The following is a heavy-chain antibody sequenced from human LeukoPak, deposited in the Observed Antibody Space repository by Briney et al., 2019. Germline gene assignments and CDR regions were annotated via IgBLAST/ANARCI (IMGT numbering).Heavy chain of an antibody. CDR3: ARYGSIAARREWYFDY. Sequence: SETLSLTCTVSGGSISGYYWSWIRQPPGKGLEWIGYIYYSGSTNYNPSLKSRVTISVDTSKNQFSLKLSSVTAADTAVYYCARYGSIAARREWYFDYWGQGTLVTVSS. V-gene: IGHV4-59*08. J-gene: IGHJ4*02. D-gene: IGHD6-6*01. CDR2: IYYSGST. CDR1: GGSISGYY.